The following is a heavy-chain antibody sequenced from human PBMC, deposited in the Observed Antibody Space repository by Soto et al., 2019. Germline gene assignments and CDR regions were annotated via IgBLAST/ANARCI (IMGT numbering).Heavy chain of an antibody. J-gene: IGHJ6*02. CDR2: IDNNGGGA. Sequence: EVQLVESGGGLVQPGGSLRLSCAASGFSFTSYWMHWVRQVPGEGLVWVARIDNNGGGATYADSVKGRFTISRDNAESTVFLQMNSLGGEDTAVYYCAREEFRSFDWSFITYRMAVGGQGTTVTVSS. CDR1: GFSFTSYW. CDR3: AREEFRSFDWSFITYRMAV. V-gene: IGHV3-74*01. D-gene: IGHD3-9*01.